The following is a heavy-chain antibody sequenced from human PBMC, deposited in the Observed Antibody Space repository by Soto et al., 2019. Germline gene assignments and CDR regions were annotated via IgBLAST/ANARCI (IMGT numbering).Heavy chain of an antibody. CDR1: GDSVSTNSAT. Sequence: SQTLSLTCXISGDSVSTNSATWDWNRQSPSRGLEWLGRTYYRSKWYNDYAVSVKGRITINPDTSNNQLSLQLNSVTPDDTAVYYCARLIGNSWLDSWGQGTLVT. CDR2: TYYRSKWYN. V-gene: IGHV6-1*01. D-gene: IGHD2-8*01. J-gene: IGHJ5*01. CDR3: ARLIGNSWLDS.